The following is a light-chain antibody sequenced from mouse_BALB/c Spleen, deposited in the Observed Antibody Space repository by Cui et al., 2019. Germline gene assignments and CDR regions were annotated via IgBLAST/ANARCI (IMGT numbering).Light chain of an antibody. CDR3: LQHWNYPYT. V-gene: IGKV6-14*01. CDR1: QNVRTA. J-gene: IGKJ2*01. Sequence: DIVMIQSQKFMSTSVGDRVSIICKASQNVRTAVAWYKQKPGQSPKALIYLASNRHTGVPDRFTGSGSGTDFTLTISNVQSEDLADYFCLQHWNYPYTFGGGTKLEIK. CDR2: LAS.